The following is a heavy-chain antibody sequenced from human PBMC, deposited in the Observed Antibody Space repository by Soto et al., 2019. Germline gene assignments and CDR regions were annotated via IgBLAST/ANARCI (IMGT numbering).Heavy chain of an antibody. CDR1: GFIFSTYG. V-gene: IGHV3-30*03. CDR2: ISYDGSNQ. Sequence: QVQLVESGGGVGQPGRSLRLSCAASGFIFSTYGMHWVRQAPGKGLEWVAVISYDGSNQYYEDSVKGRFTITRDNSKNTLYLNMNSLRVEDTAVYYCATYWSGYHCAFEMWGQGTRVTVSA. D-gene: IGHD2-8*02. CDR3: ATYWSGYHCAFEM. J-gene: IGHJ3*02.